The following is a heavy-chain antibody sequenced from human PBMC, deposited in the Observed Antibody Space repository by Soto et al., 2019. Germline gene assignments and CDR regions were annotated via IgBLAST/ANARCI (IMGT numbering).Heavy chain of an antibody. CDR3: AAQIEAFFDY. CDR1: GGSISSYY. J-gene: IGHJ4*02. CDR2: IYYSGST. V-gene: IGHV4-59*01. Sequence: SETLSLTCTVSGGSISSYYWSWIRQPPGKGLEWIGYIYYSGSTNYNPSLKSRVTISVDTSKNQFSLKLSSVTAADTAVYYCAAQIEAFFDYWGQGTLVTVSS.